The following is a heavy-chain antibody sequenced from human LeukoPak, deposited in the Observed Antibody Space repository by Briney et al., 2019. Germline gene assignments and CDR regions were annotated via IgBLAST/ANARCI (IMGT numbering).Heavy chain of an antibody. D-gene: IGHD3-10*01. J-gene: IGHJ4*02. CDR3: ARPSRGGSVLDY. Sequence: GESPKISRQGSGYSFTSYWLGWVRQMPGKGPEWKGINHPGDNDTRYSPSFQGQVTISADKSISTSYLQWSSLKASDTAMYYCARPSRGGSVLDYWGQGTLVTVSS. CDR1: GYSFTSYW. CDR2: NHPGDNDT. V-gene: IGHV5-51*01.